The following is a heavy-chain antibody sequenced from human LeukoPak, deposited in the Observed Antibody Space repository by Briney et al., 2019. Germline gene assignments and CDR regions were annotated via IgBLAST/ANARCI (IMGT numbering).Heavy chain of an antibody. Sequence: PGGSLRLSCAASGFTFSSYWMSWVRQAPGKGLEWVANIKQDGSEKYYVDSLKGRFTISRDNAKNSLYLQMNSLRAEDTAVYYCARDLWFGDVDYWGQGTLVTVSS. V-gene: IGHV3-7*01. CDR1: GFTFSSYW. J-gene: IGHJ4*02. D-gene: IGHD3-10*01. CDR3: ARDLWFGDVDY. CDR2: IKQDGSEK.